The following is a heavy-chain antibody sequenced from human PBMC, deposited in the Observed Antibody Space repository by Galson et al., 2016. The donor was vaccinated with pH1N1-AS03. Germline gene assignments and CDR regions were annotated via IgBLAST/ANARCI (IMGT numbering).Heavy chain of an antibody. CDR2: VSFSGTT. J-gene: IGHJ2*01. Sequence: ETLSLTCSVSGGSINISPYNWGWIRQSPGKGLEWLGSVSFSGTTYYNPSLKSRVSTSMDTSENRISLTLSSVTATDTAVYYCARQAEGRMLTLRHRYFDFWGRGIRVTVSS. CDR1: GGSINISPYN. V-gene: IGHV4-39*01. D-gene: IGHD1-14*01. CDR3: ARQAEGRMLTLRHRYFDF.